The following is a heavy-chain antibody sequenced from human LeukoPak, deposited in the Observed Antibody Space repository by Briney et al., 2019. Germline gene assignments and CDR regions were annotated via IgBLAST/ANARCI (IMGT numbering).Heavy chain of an antibody. J-gene: IGHJ6*03. Sequence: ASVKVSCKASGYTFTSYYMHWVRQAPGQGLEWMGIINPSGGSTSYAQKFQGRVTMTRDTSTSTVYMELSSLRSEDTAVYYCARALNAVPAYYYYYMDVWGKGTTVTVSS. D-gene: IGHD1-1*01. CDR3: ARALNAVPAYYYYYMDV. CDR2: INPSGGST. V-gene: IGHV1-46*01. CDR1: GYTFTSYY.